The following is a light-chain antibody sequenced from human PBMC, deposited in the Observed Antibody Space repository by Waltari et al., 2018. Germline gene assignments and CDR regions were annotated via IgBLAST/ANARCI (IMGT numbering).Light chain of an antibody. V-gene: IGKV3-15*01. J-gene: IGKJ1*01. CDR1: QYVNIH. Sequence: EVVMTQSTATLSASPGESATLSYRASQYVNIHLDWYQQKPGQAPRLLIYAASTRATGVPARFSGSGAGTDFTLTISSLQSEDSAVYYCQQYNDWPRTFGLGTKVEIK. CDR2: AAS. CDR3: QQYNDWPRT.